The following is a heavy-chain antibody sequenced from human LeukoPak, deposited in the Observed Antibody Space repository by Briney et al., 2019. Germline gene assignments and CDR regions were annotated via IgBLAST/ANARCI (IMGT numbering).Heavy chain of an antibody. CDR1: GGTFSSYA. D-gene: IGHD1-26*01. V-gene: IGHV1-69*13. CDR3: ARDSVAGATQPMDV. J-gene: IGHJ6*03. CDR2: IIPIFGTA. Sequence: GASVKVSCKASGGTFSSYAISWVRQAPGQGLEWMGGIIPIFGTANYAQKFQGRVTITADESTSTAYMELSSLRSEDTAVYYCARDSVAGATQPMDVWGKGTTVTISS.